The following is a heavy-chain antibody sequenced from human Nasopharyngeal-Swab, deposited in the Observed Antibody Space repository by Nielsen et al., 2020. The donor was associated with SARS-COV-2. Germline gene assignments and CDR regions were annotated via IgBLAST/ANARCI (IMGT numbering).Heavy chain of an antibody. J-gene: IGHJ6*02. V-gene: IGHV4-39*01. D-gene: IGHD2-2*01. Sequence: SETLSLTCTVSGGSISSTSYYWGWIRQPPGKGLEWIGSMSYSGSTYYTPSLKSRVTISVDTSKNQLSLKVNSVTAADTAVYYCARVEVPAARRQRYYYYGMDVWGQGTTVTVSS. CDR1: GGSISSTSYY. CDR3: ARVEVPAARRQRYYYYGMDV. CDR2: MSYSGST.